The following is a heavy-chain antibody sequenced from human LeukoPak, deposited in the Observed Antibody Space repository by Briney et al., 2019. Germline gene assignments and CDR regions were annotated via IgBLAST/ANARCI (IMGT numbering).Heavy chain of an antibody. CDR3: AGNPPYYYDSSGYSDLVQFDY. D-gene: IGHD3-22*01. CDR1: GGSISSYY. CDR2: IYYSGST. V-gene: IGHV4-59*01. Sequence: PSETLSLTCTASGGSISSYYWSWIRQPPGKGLEWIGYIYYSGSTNYNPSLKSRVTISVDTSKNQFSLKLSSVTAADTAVYYCAGNPPYYYDSSGYSDLVQFDYWGQGTLVTVSS. J-gene: IGHJ4*02.